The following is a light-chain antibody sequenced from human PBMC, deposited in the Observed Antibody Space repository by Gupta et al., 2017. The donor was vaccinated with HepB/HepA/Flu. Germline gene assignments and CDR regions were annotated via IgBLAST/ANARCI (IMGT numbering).Light chain of an antibody. Sequence: SYELTLPPSMSVSPRHTARITCSGDELPKQYAYWYQQRPGQAPVLVIYKDSERPSGIPERFSGSNSGTTVTLTISAVQAEDEADYYCQSADSSDTYVIFGGGTKLTVL. CDR1: ELPKQY. J-gene: IGLJ2*01. CDR2: KDS. V-gene: IGLV3-25*03. CDR3: QSADSSDTYVI.